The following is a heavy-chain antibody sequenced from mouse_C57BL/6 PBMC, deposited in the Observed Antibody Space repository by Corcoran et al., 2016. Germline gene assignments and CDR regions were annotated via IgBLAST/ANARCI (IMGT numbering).Heavy chain of an antibody. J-gene: IGHJ2*01. CDR1: GYTFTDYY. V-gene: IGHV1-26*01. CDR2: INPNNGGT. Sequence: EVQLQQSGPELVKPGASVKISCKASGYTFTDYYMNWVKQSHGKSLEWIGDINPNNGGTSYNQKFKGKATLTVDKSSSTAYMELRSLTSEDSAVYYCARRGVYYGSSYHYWGQGTTLTVSS. CDR3: ARRGVYYGSSYHY. D-gene: IGHD1-1*01.